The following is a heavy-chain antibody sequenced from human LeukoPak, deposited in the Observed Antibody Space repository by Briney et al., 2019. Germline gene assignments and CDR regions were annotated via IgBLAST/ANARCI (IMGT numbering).Heavy chain of an antibody. Sequence: PGGSLRLSCPASGITFSNYAMTWVRQAPGKGLEWVSAISSSGGSTYYADSVKGRFTISRDNSKNTLYLQMNSLRAEDTAVYYCVRIHLWRYIDYWGQASLVTVSS. J-gene: IGHJ4*02. CDR2: ISSSGGST. D-gene: IGHD5-18*01. CDR3: VRIHLWRYIDY. V-gene: IGHV3-23*01. CDR1: GITFSNYA.